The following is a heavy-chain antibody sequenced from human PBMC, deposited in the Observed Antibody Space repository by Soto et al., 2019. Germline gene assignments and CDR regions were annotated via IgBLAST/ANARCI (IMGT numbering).Heavy chain of an antibody. D-gene: IGHD3-9*01. CDR3: ARVPFLTGPYNWFDP. CDR2: IYPGDSDT. V-gene: IGHV5-51*01. Sequence: GESLKISCKGSGYSFTSYWIGLVRQMPGKGLEWMGIIYPGDSDTRYSPSFQGQVTISADKSISTAYLQWSSLKASDTAMYYCARVPFLTGPYNWFDPWGQGTLVTVSS. J-gene: IGHJ5*02. CDR1: GYSFTSYW.